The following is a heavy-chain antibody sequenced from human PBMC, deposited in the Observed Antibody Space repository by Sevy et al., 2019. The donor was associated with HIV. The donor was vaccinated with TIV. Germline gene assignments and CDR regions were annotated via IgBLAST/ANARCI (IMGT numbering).Heavy chain of an antibody. V-gene: IGHV1-69*13. CDR1: GGTFSSYA. D-gene: IGHD2-21*02. Sequence: ASVKVSCKASGGTFSSYAISWVRQAPGQGLEWMGGTIPIFGTANYAQKFQGRVTITADESTSTAYMELSSLRSEDTAVYYCARGVVTARNYYYYYGMDVWGQRTTVTVSS. CDR2: TIPIFGTA. CDR3: ARGVVTARNYYYYYGMDV. J-gene: IGHJ6*02.